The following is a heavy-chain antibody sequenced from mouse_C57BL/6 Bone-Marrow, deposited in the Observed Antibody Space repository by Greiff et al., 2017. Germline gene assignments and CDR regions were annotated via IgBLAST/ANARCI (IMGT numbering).Heavy chain of an antibody. V-gene: IGHV14-2*01. CDR3: ARFIARV. CDR2: LDPAAGYT. D-gene: IGHD1-1*01. CDR1: GFNIKDYY. Sequence: VQLQQSGAELVKPGASVKLSCTASGFNIKDYYMHWVKQRTEQGLEWIGRLDPAAGYTQYAPKFQGQATITADTTSNTAYLQLSSLTSEDTAVYYCARFIARVWGTGTTVTVSS. J-gene: IGHJ1*03.